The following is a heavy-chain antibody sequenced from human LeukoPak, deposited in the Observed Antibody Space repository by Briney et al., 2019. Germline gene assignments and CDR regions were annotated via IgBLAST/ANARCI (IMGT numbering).Heavy chain of an antibody. D-gene: IGHD2-2*01. J-gene: IGHJ4*02. CDR2: FDPEDGET. CDR1: GYTLTELS. CDR3: ATARYCSSTSCYPLDY. V-gene: IGHV1-24*01. Sequence: ASVKVSCKVSGYTLTELSMHWVRQAPGKELEWMGGFDPEDGETIYAQKFQGRVTMTEDTSTDTAYMELSSLRSEDTAVYYCATARYCSSTSCYPLDYWGQGTLVTVSS.